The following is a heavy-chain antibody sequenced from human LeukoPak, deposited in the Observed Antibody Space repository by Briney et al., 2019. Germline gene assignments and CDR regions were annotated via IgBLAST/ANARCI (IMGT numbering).Heavy chain of an antibody. CDR2: IYYSGSN. V-gene: IGHV4-39*07. D-gene: IGHD3-22*01. CDR3: ARGSSGYYYGEFDY. Sequence: SETLSLTCTVSGGSISSSSYYWGWIRQPPGKGLEWIGSIYYSGSNYYNPSLKSRASMSVDTSKNQFSLKLSSVTAADTGVYYCARGSSGYYYGEFDYWGEGTLVTVSS. J-gene: IGHJ4*02. CDR1: GGSISSSSYY.